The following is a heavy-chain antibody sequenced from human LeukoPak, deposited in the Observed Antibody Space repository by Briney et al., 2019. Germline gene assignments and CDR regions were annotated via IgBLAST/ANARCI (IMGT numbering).Heavy chain of an antibody. CDR1: GYSTSSGYY. J-gene: IGHJ4*02. D-gene: IGHD6-19*01. Sequence: SETLSLTCAVSGYSTSSGYYWGWIRQPPGKGLEWIGSIYHSGSTYYNPSLKSRVTISVDTSKNQFSLKLSSVTAADTAVYYCARVAVAGTAPYFDYWGQGTLVTVSS. CDR3: ARVAVAGTAPYFDY. V-gene: IGHV4-38-2*01. CDR2: IYHSGST.